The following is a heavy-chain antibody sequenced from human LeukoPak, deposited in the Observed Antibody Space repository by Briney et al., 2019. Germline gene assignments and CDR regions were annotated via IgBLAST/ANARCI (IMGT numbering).Heavy chain of an antibody. Sequence: GGSLRLSCAASGFTFSSYDMHWVHQATGKGLEWVSAIGTAGDTYYPGSVKGRFTISRENAKNSLYLQMNSLRAGDTAVYYCARGDMTTVTYFDYWGQGTLVTVSS. V-gene: IGHV3-13*01. J-gene: IGHJ4*02. D-gene: IGHD4-17*01. CDR2: IGTAGDT. CDR1: GFTFSSYD. CDR3: ARGDMTTVTYFDY.